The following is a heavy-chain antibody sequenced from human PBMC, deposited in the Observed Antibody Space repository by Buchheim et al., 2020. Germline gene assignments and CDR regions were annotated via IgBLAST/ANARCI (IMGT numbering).Heavy chain of an antibody. CDR1: GFTFSSYA. V-gene: IGHV3-23*01. CDR2: ISGSGAHT. CDR3: SKSSAYGGREGYFDY. J-gene: IGHJ4*02. D-gene: IGHD4-23*01. Sequence: EVQLLDSGVGLVQTGGSLRLSCAASGFTFSSYAMRWVRQAPGKGLEWVSAISGSGAHTYYADSVKGRFTISRDNSKNTLFLQMNSLRAEDTAVYFCSKSSAYGGREGYFDYWGQGAL.